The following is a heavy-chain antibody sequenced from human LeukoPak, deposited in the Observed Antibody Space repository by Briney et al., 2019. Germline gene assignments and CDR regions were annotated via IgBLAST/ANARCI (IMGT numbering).Heavy chain of an antibody. CDR1: GFTFSSYA. CDR2: ISGSGGST. J-gene: IGHJ5*02. Sequence: GGSLRLSCAASGFTFSSYAMSWVRQAPGKGLEWVSAISGSGGSTYYADSVKGRFTISRDNSKNTLYLQMNSLRAEDTAVYYCAKVAYGSGSYYPPSWYDPWGQGTLVTVSS. V-gene: IGHV3-23*01. D-gene: IGHD3-10*01. CDR3: AKVAYGSGSYYPPSWYDP.